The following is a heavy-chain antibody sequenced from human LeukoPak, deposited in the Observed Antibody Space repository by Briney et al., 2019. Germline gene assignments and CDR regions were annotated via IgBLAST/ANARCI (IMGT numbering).Heavy chain of an antibody. J-gene: IGHJ4*02. CDR2: IHRDGSTT. D-gene: IGHD3-16*02. CDR3: ARARPDGSSYFDY. V-gene: IGHV3-74*01. CDR1: GFTFSSHW. Sequence: GGSLRLSCAASGFTFSSHWMHWVRQVPGKGPVWVSRIHRDGSTTNYADSVKGRFTISRDNTKNTLYLQMSSLRDEDTAIYYCARARPDGSSYFDYWGQGILVTVSS.